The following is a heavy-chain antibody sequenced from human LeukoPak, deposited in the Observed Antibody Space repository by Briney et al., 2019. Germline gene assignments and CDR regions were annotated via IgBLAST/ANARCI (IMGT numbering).Heavy chain of an antibody. J-gene: IGHJ4*02. Sequence: PSETLSLTCTVSGGSVSSGSFHWSWIRQPPGKGLEWIGYIYYSGSTNYNPSLKSRVTISIDTSKNQFSLKLSSVTAADTAVYYCARLGPGTGGDYWGQGTLVTVSS. CDR3: ARLGPGTGGDY. CDR1: GGSVSSGSFH. CDR2: IYYSGST. D-gene: IGHD3-10*01. V-gene: IGHV4-61*01.